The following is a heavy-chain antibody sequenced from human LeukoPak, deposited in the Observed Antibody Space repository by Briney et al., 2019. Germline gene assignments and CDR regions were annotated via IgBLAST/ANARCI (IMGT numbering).Heavy chain of an antibody. D-gene: IGHD2-2*01. V-gene: IGHV1-69*01. J-gene: IGHJ4*02. CDR1: GGTFSSYA. CDR3: AKVYCSSTSCYFDY. CDR2: IIPIFGTA. Sequence: ASVKVSCKASGGTFSSYAISWVRQAPGQWLEWMGGIIPIFGTANYAQKFQGRVTITADESTSTAYMELSSLRSEDTAVYYCAKVYCSSTSCYFDYWGQGTLVTVSS.